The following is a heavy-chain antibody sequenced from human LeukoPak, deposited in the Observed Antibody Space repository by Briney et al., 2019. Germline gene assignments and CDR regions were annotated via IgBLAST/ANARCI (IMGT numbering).Heavy chain of an antibody. Sequence: PGGSVRLSCAASGFSFDEYGISWVRQTPGKGLEWVSGINWDGTSTGYADSVQGRFTISRDNAKSSLSLQMNSLRDEDTALYHRARDRGTFCGGARSCAFDIWGLGTMVIVSS. CDR3: ARDRGTFCGGARSCAFDI. V-gene: IGHV3-20*01. CDR2: INWDGTST. J-gene: IGHJ3*02. D-gene: IGHD2-21*01. CDR1: GFSFDEYG.